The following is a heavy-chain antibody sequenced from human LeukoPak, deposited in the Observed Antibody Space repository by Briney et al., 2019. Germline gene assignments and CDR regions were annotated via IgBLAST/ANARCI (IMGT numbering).Heavy chain of an antibody. J-gene: IGHJ4*02. D-gene: IGHD3-10*01. Sequence: GGSLRLSCVASGFTFSSYRMDWVRQAPGKGLEWVSSISGTSSYIYYADSVKGRFTISRDNAKNSLYLQMNSLRAEDTAVYYCAGEPGHYYGSGSYYIGGYWGQGTLVTVSS. CDR1: GFTFSSYR. V-gene: IGHV3-21*01. CDR2: ISGTSSYI. CDR3: AGEPGHYYGSGSYYIGGY.